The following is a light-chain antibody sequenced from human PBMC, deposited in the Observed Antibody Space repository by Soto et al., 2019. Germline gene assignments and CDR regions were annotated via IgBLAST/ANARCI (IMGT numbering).Light chain of an antibody. Sequence: AIQMTQSPSSLSASVGDRVPITCRASQGIRNDLGWYQQKPGKAPKLLIYAASSLQSGVPSRISGSGSGTDFTLTISSLQPEDFATYYCLQDYNYPWTFGQGTKVEIK. CDR1: QGIRND. CDR3: LQDYNYPWT. CDR2: AAS. J-gene: IGKJ1*01. V-gene: IGKV1-6*01.